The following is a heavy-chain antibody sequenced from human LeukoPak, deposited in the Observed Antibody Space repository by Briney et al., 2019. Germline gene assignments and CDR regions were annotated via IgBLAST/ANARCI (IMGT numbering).Heavy chain of an antibody. V-gene: IGHV1-69*05. J-gene: IGHJ4*02. CDR2: IIPIFGTA. Sequence: SLKVSCKSSVGTFSSYAISWVGQAPGQGLEWLGGIIPIFGTANYAQKFQGRVTITTDESTSTAYMELSSLRSEDTAVYYCARAVRYCSSTSCYDPPFFDYWGQGTLVTVSS. D-gene: IGHD2-2*01. CDR1: VGTFSSYA. CDR3: ARAVRYCSSTSCYDPPFFDY.